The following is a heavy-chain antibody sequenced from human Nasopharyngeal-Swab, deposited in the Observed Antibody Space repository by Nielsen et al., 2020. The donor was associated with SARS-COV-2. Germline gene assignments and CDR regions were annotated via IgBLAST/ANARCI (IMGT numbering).Heavy chain of an antibody. Sequence: WIRQPPGKGLEWVSVIYSGGSTYYADSVKGRFTISRDNSKNTLYLQMNSLRAEDTAVYYCARDYRLRYFDWSYYYYGMDAWGQGTTVTVSS. D-gene: IGHD3-9*01. J-gene: IGHJ6*02. CDR3: ARDYRLRYFDWSYYYYGMDA. CDR2: IYSGGST. V-gene: IGHV3-53*01.